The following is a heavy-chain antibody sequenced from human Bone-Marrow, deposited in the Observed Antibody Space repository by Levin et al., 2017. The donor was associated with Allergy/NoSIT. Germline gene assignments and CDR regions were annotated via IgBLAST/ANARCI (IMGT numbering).Heavy chain of an antibody. V-gene: IGHV3-9*01. D-gene: IGHD2/OR15-2a*01. CDR2: LSWNSGTV. CDR1: GFRFDDYA. Sequence: SLKISCEGSGFRFDDYAMHWVRQAPGKGPEWVSGLSWNSGTVGSAASVRGRFSVSRDQVKNTLYLQMNSLKPEDTALYRFVSSLRTTAWGGLDLWGQGTLVAVSS. J-gene: IGHJ5*02. CDR3: VSSLRTTAWGGLDL.